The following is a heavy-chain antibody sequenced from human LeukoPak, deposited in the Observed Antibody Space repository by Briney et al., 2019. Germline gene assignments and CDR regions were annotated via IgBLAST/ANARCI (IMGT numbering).Heavy chain of an antibody. J-gene: IGHJ3*02. CDR3: ARGSTVRADDAFDI. Sequence: GGSLRLSCAASGFTFSGHYMDWVRQAPGKGLEWVGRTRNKANSYTTEYAASVKGRFTISRDDSKNSLYLQMNSLKTEDTAVYYCARGSTVRADDAFDIWGQGTMVTVSS. CDR1: GFTFSGHY. CDR2: TRNKANSYTT. V-gene: IGHV3-72*01. D-gene: IGHD4-17*01.